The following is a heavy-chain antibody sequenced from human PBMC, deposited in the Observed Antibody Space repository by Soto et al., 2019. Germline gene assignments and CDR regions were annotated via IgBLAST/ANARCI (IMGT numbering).Heavy chain of an antibody. CDR1: GFTVDDYA. J-gene: IGHJ4*02. V-gene: IGHV3-9*01. CDR3: AKDVDIVATILDY. CDR2: ISWNSGSI. Sequence: HGGSLRLSCAASGFTVDDYALHWVRQAPGKGLEWVSGISWNSGSIGYADSVKGLFTISRDNAKNSLYLQMNSLRAEDTALYYCAKDVDIVATILDYWGQGTLVTVSS. D-gene: IGHD5-12*01.